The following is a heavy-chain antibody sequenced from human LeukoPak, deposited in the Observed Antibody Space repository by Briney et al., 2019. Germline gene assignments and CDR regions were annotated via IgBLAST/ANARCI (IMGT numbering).Heavy chain of an antibody. D-gene: IGHD2-2*01. CDR3: TSNSGCYLDY. Sequence: GGSLRLSCSTSGFTFGDYAMSWVRQAPGKGLEWVGFIQAKAYGGATKYAASVNGRFSISRDDSQSIANLQMNDLKTEDTAVYYCTSNSGCYLDYWGQGTMVTVSS. CDR1: GFTFGDYA. V-gene: IGHV3-49*04. J-gene: IGHJ4*02. CDR2: IQAKAYGGAT.